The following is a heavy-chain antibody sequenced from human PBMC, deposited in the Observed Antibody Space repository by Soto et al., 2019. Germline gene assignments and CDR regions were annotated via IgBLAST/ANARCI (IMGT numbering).Heavy chain of an antibody. V-gene: IGHV3-30*18. CDR3: AKVGLLWFGELSFYYYYGMDV. CDR1: TFTCSSYC. CDR2: ISYDGSNK. Sequence: SXRLSCEYWTFTCSSYCMHGILQAPGKGLEWLAVISYDGSNKYYADSVKGRFTISRDNSKNTLYLQMNSLRAEDKAVYYCAKVGLLWFGELSFYYYYGMDVWGQGTTVTVSS. D-gene: IGHD3-10*01. J-gene: IGHJ6*02.